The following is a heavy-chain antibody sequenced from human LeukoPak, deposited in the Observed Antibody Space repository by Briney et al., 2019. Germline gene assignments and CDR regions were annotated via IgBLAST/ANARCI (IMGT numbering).Heavy chain of an antibody. Sequence: GGSLRLSCAASGFTFSSYWMSWVRQAPGKGLEWVANINKDGGEKYYVDSVKGRFTISRDNAKNSLYPQMNSLRADDTAVYYCVKDSPPRYSGSPPAYWGQGTLVTVSS. J-gene: IGHJ4*02. CDR1: GFTFSSYW. D-gene: IGHD1-26*01. CDR3: VKDSPPRYSGSPPAY. V-gene: IGHV3-7*03. CDR2: INKDGGEK.